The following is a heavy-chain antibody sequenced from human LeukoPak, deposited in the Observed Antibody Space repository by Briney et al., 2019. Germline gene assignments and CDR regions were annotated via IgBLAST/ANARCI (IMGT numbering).Heavy chain of an antibody. CDR3: ARGRITYQQNPYYFDY. Sequence: PSETLSLTCTVSGGSISSGGYYWSWIRQHPGKGLEWIGYIYHSGSTYYNPSLKSRVTISVDRSKNQFSLKLSSVTAADTAVYYCARGRITYQQNPYYFDYWGQGTLVTVSS. V-gene: IGHV4-30-2*01. D-gene: IGHD2-2*01. J-gene: IGHJ4*02. CDR1: GGSISSGGYY. CDR2: IYHSGST.